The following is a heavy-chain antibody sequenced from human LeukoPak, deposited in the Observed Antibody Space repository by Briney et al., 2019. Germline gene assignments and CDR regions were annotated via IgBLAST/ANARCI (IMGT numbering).Heavy chain of an antibody. J-gene: IGHJ3*02. D-gene: IGHD2-2*01. Sequence: GGSLRLSCAASGFIFSRYIMNWVRQAPGKGLEWVSVISRDRSYIHYAESVKGRFTISRDNSKNTLYLQMNSLRAEDTAVYYCAREYCSSTSCYSDDAFDIWGQGTMVTVSS. CDR3: AREYCSSTSCYSDDAFDI. V-gene: IGHV3-30*07. CDR1: GFIFSRYI. CDR2: ISRDRSYI.